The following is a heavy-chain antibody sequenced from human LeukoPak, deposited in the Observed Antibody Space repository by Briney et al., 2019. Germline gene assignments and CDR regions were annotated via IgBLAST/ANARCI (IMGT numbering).Heavy chain of an antibody. V-gene: IGHV3-30*02. D-gene: IGHD5-12*01. Sequence: GGSLRLSCAASGFTFSSYGMHWVRQAPGEGLEWVAFIRYDGSNKYYADSVKGRFTISRDNSKNTLYLQMNGLRAEDTAVYYCARGPSGYHNTGGQGTLVTVSS. CDR1: GFTFSSYG. J-gene: IGHJ4*02. CDR2: IRYDGSNK. CDR3: ARGPSGYHNT.